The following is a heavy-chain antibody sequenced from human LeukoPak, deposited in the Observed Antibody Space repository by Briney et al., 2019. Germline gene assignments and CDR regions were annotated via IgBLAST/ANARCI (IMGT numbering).Heavy chain of an antibody. Sequence: SETLSLTCTVSGGXISSGDYSWNWVRQHPGKGLEWIGHIYFSGSTSYNPSLKSRVTISLDTSKNQFSLKLRSVTAADTAVYYRTRAETYWGQGTLVTVSS. CDR1: GGXISSGDYS. CDR3: TRAETY. V-gene: IGHV4-31*03. J-gene: IGHJ4*02. CDR2: IYFSGST.